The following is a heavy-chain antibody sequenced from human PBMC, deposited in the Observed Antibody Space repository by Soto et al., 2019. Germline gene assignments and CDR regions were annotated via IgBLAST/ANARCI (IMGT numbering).Heavy chain of an antibody. CDR3: ARGKGSGSIQYDYYYYGMDV. J-gene: IGHJ6*02. Sequence: SETLSLTCTVSGGSISSYYWSWIRQPPGKGLEWIGYIYYSGSTNYNPSLKSRVTISVDTSKNQFSLKLSSVTAADTAVYYCARGKGSGSIQYDYYYYGMDVWGQGTTVTVSS. V-gene: IGHV4-59*01. CDR1: GGSISSYY. D-gene: IGHD3-10*01. CDR2: IYYSGST.